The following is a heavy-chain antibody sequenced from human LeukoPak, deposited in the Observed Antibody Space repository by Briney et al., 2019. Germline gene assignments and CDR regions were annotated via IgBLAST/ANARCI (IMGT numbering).Heavy chain of an antibody. CDR3: ARGVRSFYSSSRGDYYFYMDV. CDR2: MTPNTGNT. V-gene: IGHV1-8*01. D-gene: IGHD6-13*01. CDR1: GYTFRTYD. J-gene: IGHJ6*03. Sequence: GASVKVSCKASGYTFRTYDINWVRQGAGQGLEWMGWMTPNTGNTGYAQEFQGRVTMTRNTSISTAYMELSGLRSEDTAVYFCARGVRSFYSSSRGDYYFYMDVWGKGTTVSVSS.